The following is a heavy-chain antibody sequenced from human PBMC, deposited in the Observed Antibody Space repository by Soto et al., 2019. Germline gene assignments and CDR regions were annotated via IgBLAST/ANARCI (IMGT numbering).Heavy chain of an antibody. D-gene: IGHD5-18*01. J-gene: IGHJ4*02. Sequence: PSETLSLTCTVSGGSISNYYWNWIRQSPGKGLEWIGYIYSSGSTHYNPSLQNRVTISIDTSKNQVSLKMNSVTAADTAVYYCARDHPHSYGVYYFDYWGQGTPVTVSS. CDR2: IYSSGST. CDR1: GGSISNYY. CDR3: ARDHPHSYGVYYFDY. V-gene: IGHV4-59*01.